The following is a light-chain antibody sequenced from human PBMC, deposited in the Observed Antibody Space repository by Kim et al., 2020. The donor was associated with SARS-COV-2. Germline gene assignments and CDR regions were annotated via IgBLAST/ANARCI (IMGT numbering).Light chain of an antibody. CDR1: AGPFTHANY. CDR2: TTL. V-gene: IGLV7-43*01. CDR3: LLYFPGAQPKWV. J-gene: IGLJ3*02. Sequence: TATRYCSASAGPFTHANYANWLQQKPGQAPRSLIYTTLNTQLWTPGRVSGSLLGGKAVLTLSGAQSEDDADYYCLLYFPGAQPKWVFGGGTQLTVL.